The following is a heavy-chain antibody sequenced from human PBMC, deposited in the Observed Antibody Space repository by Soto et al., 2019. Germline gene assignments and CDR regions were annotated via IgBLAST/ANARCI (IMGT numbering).Heavy chain of an antibody. CDR3: VKDMAGHPNYGMDV. CDR2: ISWNSGSI. J-gene: IGHJ6*02. CDR1: GFTFDDYA. Sequence: EVQLVESGGGLVQPGRSLRLSCAASGFTFDDYAMHWVRQAPGKGLEWVSSISWNSGSIGYADSVKGRFTISRDNAKNSLYLQMNSLRAEDTALYYCVKDMAGHPNYGMDVWGQGTTVTVSS. V-gene: IGHV3-9*01.